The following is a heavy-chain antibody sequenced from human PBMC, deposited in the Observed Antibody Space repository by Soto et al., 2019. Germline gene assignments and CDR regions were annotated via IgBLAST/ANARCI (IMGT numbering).Heavy chain of an antibody. J-gene: IGHJ3*02. V-gene: IGHV3-23*01. CDR3: AKDSNSWYGHDAFDI. Sequence: PGGSLRLSCAASGFTFSSYAMSWVRQAPGEGLEWVSAISGTGRSTYYADSVKGRFTISRDSSKNTLYLQMNSLRAEDTAIYYCAKDSNSWYGHDAFDIWGQGTMVNVSS. CDR1: GFTFSSYA. D-gene: IGHD6-13*01. CDR2: ISGTGRST.